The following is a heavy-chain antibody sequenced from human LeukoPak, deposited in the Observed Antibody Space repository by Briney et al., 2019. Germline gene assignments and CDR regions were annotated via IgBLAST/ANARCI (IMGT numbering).Heavy chain of an antibody. Sequence: GASVKVSCKASGYTFTGYYMHWVRQAPGQGLEWMGWINPNSGGTNYAQKFQGRVTMTRNTSISTAYMELSSLRSEDTAVYYCARGGARGPGERLFDPWGQGTLVTVSS. CDR1: GYTFTGYY. V-gene: IGHV1-2*02. CDR2: INPNSGGT. J-gene: IGHJ5*02. D-gene: IGHD1-1*01. CDR3: ARGGARGPGERLFDP.